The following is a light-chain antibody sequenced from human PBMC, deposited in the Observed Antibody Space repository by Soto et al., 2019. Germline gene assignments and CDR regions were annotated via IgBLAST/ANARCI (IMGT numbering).Light chain of an antibody. CDR1: MRDVGAYNL. Sequence: QSALTQPASVSGSAGQSITISCSGTMRDVGAYNLVSWYQQHPGTAPKLIIYEVRNRPSGISSRFSGSRSGNTASLTISGLQSDDEGDYYCSAYTDRSPLVFGGGTKLTVL. J-gene: IGLJ3*02. V-gene: IGLV2-14*01. CDR2: EVR. CDR3: SAYTDRSPLV.